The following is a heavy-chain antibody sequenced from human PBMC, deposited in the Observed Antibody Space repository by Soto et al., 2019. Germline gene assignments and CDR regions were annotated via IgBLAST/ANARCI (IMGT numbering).Heavy chain of an antibody. V-gene: IGHV4-61*01. J-gene: IGHJ6*02. CDR3: ARDIAAAGTRHYYYGMDV. CDR2: IYYSGST. D-gene: IGHD6-13*01. Sequence: SETLSLTCTVSGGSVSSGSYYWSWIRQPPGKGLEWIGYIYYSGSTNYNPSLKSRVTISVDTSKNQFSLKLSSVTAADTAVYYFARDIAAAGTRHYYYGMDVWGQGTTVTVSS. CDR1: GGSVSSGSYY.